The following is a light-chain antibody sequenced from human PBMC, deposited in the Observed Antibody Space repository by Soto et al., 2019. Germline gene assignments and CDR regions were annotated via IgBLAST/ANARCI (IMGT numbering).Light chain of an antibody. CDR1: QGISNY. Sequence: DIQMTQSPSSLSASVGDRVTITCRASQGISNYLAWYQQKPGKVPKLLIYAASTLQSGVPSRFRSSGSGTDFTLTISSLQPEDGATYYCQKYNSAPLTFGGGTKVEIK. CDR3: QKYNSAPLT. CDR2: AAS. J-gene: IGKJ4*01. V-gene: IGKV1-27*01.